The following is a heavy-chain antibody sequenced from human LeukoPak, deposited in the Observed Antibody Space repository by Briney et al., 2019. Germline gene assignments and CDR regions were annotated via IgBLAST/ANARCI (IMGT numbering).Heavy chain of an antibody. CDR2: IWYDGSNK. V-gene: IGHV3-33*01. J-gene: IGHJ4*02. Sequence: GGSLRLSCAASGFTFSSYGMHWVRQAPGKGLEWVAVIWYDGSNKYYADSVKGRFTISRDNSKNTLYLQMNSLRAEDTAVYYCARDPTVTTPYYFDYWGQGTLVTVSS. D-gene: IGHD4-17*01. CDR3: ARDPTVTTPYYFDY. CDR1: GFTFSSYG.